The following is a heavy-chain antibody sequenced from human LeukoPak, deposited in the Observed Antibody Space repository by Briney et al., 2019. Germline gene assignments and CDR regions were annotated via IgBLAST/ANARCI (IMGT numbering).Heavy chain of an antibody. D-gene: IGHD2-2*01. V-gene: IGHV3-23*01. CDR1: GFTFSSYA. J-gene: IGHJ6*02. CDR3: AKVGCSSTSCYPQPLYYYYYYGMDV. Sequence: GGCLGLSCAAYGFTFSSYAISWVRQAPGKGLEWVSAISGSGGRTYYADSVQGRFTISRDNSKNTLYLQMNSLRDEDTAVYYCAKVGCSSTSCYPQPLYYYYYYGMDVWGQGTTVTVSS. CDR2: ISGSGGRT.